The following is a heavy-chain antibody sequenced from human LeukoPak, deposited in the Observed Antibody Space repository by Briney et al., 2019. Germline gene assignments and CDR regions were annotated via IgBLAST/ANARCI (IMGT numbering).Heavy chain of an antibody. CDR1: GGSISSGGYY. V-gene: IGHV4-31*03. Sequence: SQTLSLTCTVSGGSISSGGYYWSWIRQHPGRGLEWIGYIYYSGSTNYNPSLKSRVTISLHTSKNQFSLRLSSLTAADTAVYYCARRHYYNGRAYYFLDYWGQGTLVAVSS. CDR3: ARRHYYNGRAYYFLDY. CDR2: IYYSGST. D-gene: IGHD3-22*01. J-gene: IGHJ4*02.